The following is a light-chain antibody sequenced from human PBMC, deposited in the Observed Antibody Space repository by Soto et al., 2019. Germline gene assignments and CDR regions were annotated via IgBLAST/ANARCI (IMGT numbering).Light chain of an antibody. CDR3: ASWDDVLHGPL. CDR1: TSNFGTKT. J-gene: IGLJ2*01. V-gene: IGLV1-44*01. CDR2: RTD. Sequence: QSVLTQPPSASETPGQKVTISCSGTTSNFGTKTVSWYQQLPGAAPKLLIYRTDQLSSGVPDRFSGSKSGTSASLAISGLRSEDEAYYFCASWDDVLHGPLFGGGTKVTVL.